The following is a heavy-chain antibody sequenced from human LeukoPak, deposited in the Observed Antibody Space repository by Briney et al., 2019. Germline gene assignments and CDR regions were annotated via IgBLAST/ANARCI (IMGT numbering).Heavy chain of an antibody. V-gene: IGHV3-48*01. CDR2: ISSSSSTI. CDR1: EFTFSSYS. CDR3: GGLDYYYYMDV. Sequence: GGSLRLSCAASEFTFSSYSMNWVRQAPGKGLEWVSYISSSSSTIYYADSVKGRFTISRDNAKNSLYLQMNSLRAEDTAVYYCGGLDYYYYMDVWGKGTTVTVSS. J-gene: IGHJ6*03.